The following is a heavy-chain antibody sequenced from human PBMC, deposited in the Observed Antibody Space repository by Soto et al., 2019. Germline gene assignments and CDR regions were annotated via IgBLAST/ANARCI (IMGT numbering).Heavy chain of an antibody. J-gene: IGHJ6*02. CDR1: GFTFISYA. CDR3: ASTMDV. CDR2: ISSDGSNK. V-gene: IGHV3-30-3*01. Sequence: QVQLVESGGGVVQPGRSLRLSCAASGFTFISYAMHWVRQAPGKGLEWVAVISSDGSNKYYADSVKGRFTISRDNSKNTLYLQMNRLRAEDTAVYYCASTMDVWGQGTTVTVSS.